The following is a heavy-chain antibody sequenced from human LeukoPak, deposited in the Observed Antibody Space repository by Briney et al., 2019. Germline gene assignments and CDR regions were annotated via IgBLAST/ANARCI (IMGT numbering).Heavy chain of an antibody. J-gene: IGHJ4*02. D-gene: IGHD2/OR15-2a*01. CDR2: IDSSSNTI. Sequence: GGSLRLSCSASGFTFSSYAMDWVRQAPGKGLEWVAYIDSSSNTIFYADSVKARFTIFRDNAKNSLYLQMNNLRDEDTADYYCARVGTTFKDYWGQGTLVTVSS. CDR1: GFTFSSYA. CDR3: ARVGTTFKDY. V-gene: IGHV3-48*02.